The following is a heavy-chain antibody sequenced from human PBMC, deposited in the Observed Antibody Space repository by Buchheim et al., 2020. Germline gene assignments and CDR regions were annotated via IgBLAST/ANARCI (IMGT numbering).Heavy chain of an antibody. Sequence: EVFLVESGGHLVQPGGSLRLSCAASGFSFGGYEMNWVRQAPGKGLEWVSYISASGGRTYYVDSVRGRFTISRDNAKNSLYLQMSSLRVEDTDVYYCATDPHYPSVSYWGRGTL. D-gene: IGHD3-10*01. CDR1: GFSFGGYE. CDR3: ATDPHYPSVSY. V-gene: IGHV3-48*03. CDR2: ISASGGRT. J-gene: IGHJ1*01.